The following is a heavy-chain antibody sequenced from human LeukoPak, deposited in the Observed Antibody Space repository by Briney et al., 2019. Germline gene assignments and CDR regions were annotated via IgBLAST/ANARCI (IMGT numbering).Heavy chain of an antibody. D-gene: IGHD3-10*01. CDR1: GGSISSYY. V-gene: IGHV4-4*07. J-gene: IGHJ4*02. CDR2: IYTSGST. CDR3: AREQGPYYGSGSYYTLFDY. Sequence: SETLSLTCTVSGGSISSYYWSWIRHPAGKGLEWIGRIYTSGSTNYNPSLKSRVTMSVDTSKNQFSLKLSSVTAADTAVYYCAREQGPYYGSGSYYTLFDYWGQGTLVTVSS.